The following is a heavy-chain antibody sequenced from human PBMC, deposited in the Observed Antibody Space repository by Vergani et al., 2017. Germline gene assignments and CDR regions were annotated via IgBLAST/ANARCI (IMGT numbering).Heavy chain of an antibody. CDR1: GASVNSYY. CDR3: ARSRIYYGAGSPDY. J-gene: IGHJ4*02. Sequence: QVKLQESGPGLVTPSETLSLTFTVSGASVNSYYWSWIRQPPGKGLEWMGYVSFRGNTLYDPSVKGRMTISLNTSSNQFSLYRTSVTAADTAVYYFARSRIYYGAGSPDYWGQGTLVTVSS. D-gene: IGHD3-10*01. V-gene: IGHV4-59*02. CDR2: VSFRGNT.